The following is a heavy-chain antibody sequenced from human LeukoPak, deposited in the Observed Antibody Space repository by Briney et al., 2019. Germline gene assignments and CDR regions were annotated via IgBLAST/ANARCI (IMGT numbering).Heavy chain of an antibody. CDR2: IYREGST. Sequence: SETLALTCGVSGYSISSGFYRAWRRQPPGKGLEWIGSIYREGSTYYNPSLKSRVTISVDTSKNQFSLKLDSVTAADTAVYYCARLAMATITYYFDYWGQGTLVTVSS. V-gene: IGHV4-38-2*01. CDR1: GYSISSGFY. D-gene: IGHD5-24*01. J-gene: IGHJ4*02. CDR3: ARLAMATITYYFDY.